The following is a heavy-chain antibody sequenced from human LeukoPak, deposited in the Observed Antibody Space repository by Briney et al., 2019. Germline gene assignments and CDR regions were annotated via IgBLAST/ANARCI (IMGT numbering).Heavy chain of an antibody. CDR3: AREGTAARTDDAFDI. J-gene: IGHJ3*02. CDR2: ISYDGSNK. D-gene: IGHD6-6*01. V-gene: IGHV3-30*04. Sequence: GGSLRLSCAASGFTFSSYAMHWVRQAPGKGLEWVAVISYDGSNKYYADSVKGRFTISRDNSKNTLYLQMNSLRAEDTAVYYCAREGTAARTDDAFDIWGQGTMVTVSP. CDR1: GFTFSSYA.